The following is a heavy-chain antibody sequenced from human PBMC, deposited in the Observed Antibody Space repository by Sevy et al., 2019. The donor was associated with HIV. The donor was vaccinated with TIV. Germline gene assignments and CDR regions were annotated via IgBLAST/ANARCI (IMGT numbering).Heavy chain of an antibody. CDR2: ISYAGSSK. Sequence: GGSLRLSCAASGFNFSSYGMHWVRQAPGKGLEWVAIISYAGSSKYYADSVNGRFTISRDNSKNTLYLQINSLRTEDTAVYYCAKESGSYYDFWSGHDTFDMWGQGTVVTVSS. CDR3: AKESGSYYDFWSGHDTFDM. J-gene: IGHJ3*02. CDR1: GFNFSSYG. D-gene: IGHD3-3*01. V-gene: IGHV3-30*18.